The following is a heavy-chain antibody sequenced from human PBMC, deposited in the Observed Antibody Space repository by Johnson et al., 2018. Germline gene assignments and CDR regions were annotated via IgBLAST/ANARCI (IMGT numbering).Heavy chain of an antibody. V-gene: IGHV3-7*01. CDR3: ATRRYAMAD. Sequence: VQLVQSGGGLVQPGGSLRLSCAASGFSFSTYSMTWVRQAPGMGLEWVANINEEGSAKYYVDSGKGRFSISREDAKKSLYLQMNSLIDEDTAVYYCATRRYAMADWGQGTLVTVSS. D-gene: IGHD3-16*01. J-gene: IGHJ4*02. CDR2: INEEGSAK. CDR1: GFSFSTYS.